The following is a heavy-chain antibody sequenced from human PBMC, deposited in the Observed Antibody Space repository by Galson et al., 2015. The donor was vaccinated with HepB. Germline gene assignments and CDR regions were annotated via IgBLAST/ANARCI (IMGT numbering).Heavy chain of an antibody. CDR2: IYPGDSDT. D-gene: IGHD3-22*01. Sequence: QSGAEVKKPGESLKISCKGSGYSFTSYWIGWVRQMPGKGLEWMGIIYPGDSDTRYSPSFQGQVTISADKSISTAYLQWSSLKASDTAMYYCARRRFYYDSSGWAFDYWGQGTLVTVPS. CDR1: GYSFTSYW. J-gene: IGHJ4*02. V-gene: IGHV5-51*01. CDR3: ARRRFYYDSSGWAFDY.